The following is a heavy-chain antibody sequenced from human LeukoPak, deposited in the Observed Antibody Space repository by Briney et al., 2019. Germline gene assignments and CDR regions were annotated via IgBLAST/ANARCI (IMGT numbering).Heavy chain of an antibody. J-gene: IGHJ6*03. CDR1: GGTFSSYA. CDR2: IIPIFGTA. V-gene: IGHV1-69*13. Sequence: SVKVSCKASGGTFSSYAISWVRQAPGQGLEWMGGIIPIFGTANYAQKFQGRVTITADESTSTAYMELSSLRPEDTAVYYCARGGITGTTLYYYYMDVWGKGTTVTVS. CDR3: ARGGITGTTLYYYYMDV. D-gene: IGHD1-7*01.